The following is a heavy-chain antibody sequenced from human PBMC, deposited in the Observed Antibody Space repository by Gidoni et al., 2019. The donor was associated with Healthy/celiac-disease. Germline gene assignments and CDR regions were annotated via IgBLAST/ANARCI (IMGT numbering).Heavy chain of an antibody. CDR1: GGSTSSYY. V-gene: IGHV4-59*01. Sequence: QVTRRETGTGVAKPTATRSLTCTVPGGSTSSYYWSWIRQPPGKGLEWIGYIYYSGSTNYNPSLKSRVTISVDTSKNQFSLKLSSVTAADTAVYYCARDAYWLLDAFDIWGQGTMVTVSS. CDR2: IYYSGST. D-gene: IGHD2-15*01. J-gene: IGHJ3*02. CDR3: ARDAYWLLDAFDI.